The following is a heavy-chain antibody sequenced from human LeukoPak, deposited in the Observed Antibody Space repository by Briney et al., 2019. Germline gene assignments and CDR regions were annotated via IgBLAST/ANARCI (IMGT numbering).Heavy chain of an antibody. CDR1: GYSFVLYG. CDR3: ARDENYGIFFNVDY. J-gene: IGHJ4*02. Sequence: RASVKVSCKASGYSFVLYGISWVRQAPGEGPEWMGWISGSTGDTNYAQKFQGRVTMTAETSSSTPYMELMSLRLDDMAVYYCARDENYGIFFNVDYWGQGTLVTVSS. CDR2: ISGSTGDT. V-gene: IGHV1-18*03. D-gene: IGHD4-17*01.